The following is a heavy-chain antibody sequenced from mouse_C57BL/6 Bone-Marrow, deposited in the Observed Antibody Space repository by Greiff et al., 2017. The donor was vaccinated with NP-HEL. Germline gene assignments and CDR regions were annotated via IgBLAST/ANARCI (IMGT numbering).Heavy chain of an antibody. V-gene: IGHV1-53*01. Sequence: QVHVKQPGTELVKPGASVKLSCKASGYTFTSYWMHWVKQRPGQGLEWIGNINPSNGGTNYNEKFKSKATLTVDKSSSTAYKQLSSLTSEDSAVYYCARRDYGSLFDYWGQGTTLTVSS. D-gene: IGHD1-1*01. CDR2: INPSNGGT. CDR1: GYTFTSYW. J-gene: IGHJ2*01. CDR3: ARRDYGSLFDY.